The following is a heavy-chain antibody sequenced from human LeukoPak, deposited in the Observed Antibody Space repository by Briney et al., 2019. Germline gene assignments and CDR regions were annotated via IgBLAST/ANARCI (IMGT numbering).Heavy chain of an antibody. CDR1: GGTFSSYA. Sequence: VKVSCKASGGTFSSYAISWVRQAPGQGLEWMGGIIPIFGTANYAQKFQGRVTITTDESTTTAYMELSRLRSEDTALYYFQRGDGSGLSFNAFDIWGQGTMVTLPS. CDR3: QRGDGSGLSFNAFDI. D-gene: IGHD3-22*01. J-gene: IGHJ3*02. V-gene: IGHV1-69*13. CDR2: IIPIFGTA.